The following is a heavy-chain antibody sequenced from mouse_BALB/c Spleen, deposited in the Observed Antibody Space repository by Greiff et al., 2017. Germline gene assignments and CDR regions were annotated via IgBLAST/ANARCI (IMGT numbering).Heavy chain of an antibody. J-gene: IGHJ2*01. CDR3: ARHDGNPFDY. D-gene: IGHD2-1*01. Sequence: EVMLVESGGGLVKPGGSLKLSCAASGFTFSSYAMSWVRQTPEKRLEWVATISSGGSYTYYPDSVKGRFTISRDNAKNTLYLQMSSLRSEDTAMYYCARHDGNPFDYWGQGTTLTVSS. V-gene: IGHV5-9-3*01. CDR2: ISSGGSYT. CDR1: GFTFSSYA.